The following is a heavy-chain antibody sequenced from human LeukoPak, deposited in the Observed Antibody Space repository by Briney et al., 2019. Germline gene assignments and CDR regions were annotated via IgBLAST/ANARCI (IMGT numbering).Heavy chain of an antibody. V-gene: IGHV3-7*01. CDR3: ARAPGYCSGGSCWEYYFDY. CDR2: IKQDGSEK. CDR1: GFTFSSYW. D-gene: IGHD2-15*01. Sequence: GGSLRPSCAASGFTFSSYWMSWVRQAPGKGLEWVANIKQDGSEKYYVDSVKGRFTISRDNAKNSLYLQMNSLRAEDTAVFYCARAPGYCSGGSCWEYYFDYWGQGTLVTVSS. J-gene: IGHJ4*02.